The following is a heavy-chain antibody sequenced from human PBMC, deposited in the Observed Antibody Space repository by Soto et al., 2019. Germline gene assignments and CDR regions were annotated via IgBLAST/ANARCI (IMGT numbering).Heavy chain of an antibody. J-gene: IGHJ3*02. CDR1: RFSFSNYA. D-gene: IGHD4-17*01. V-gene: IGHV3-23*01. CDR2: FTGSGGGT. Sequence: EVQLLESGGRLVPPGGSLRLSCAGSRFSFSNYAMTWARQAPGEGLEWVSSFTGSGGGTTYADSVKGRFTISRDNSKNMLDLQMDSLRADDTAVYYCSTDPNGDYIGAFDNWGQGTMVTVSS. CDR3: STDPNGDYIGAFDN.